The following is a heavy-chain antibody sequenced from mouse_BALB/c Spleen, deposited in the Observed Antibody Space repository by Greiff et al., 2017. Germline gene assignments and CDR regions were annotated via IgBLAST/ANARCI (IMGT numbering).Heavy chain of an antibody. CDR1: GFTFSSYA. CDR2: ISSGGSYT. CDR3: ARQGYYGSSPYFDV. D-gene: IGHD1-1*01. V-gene: IGHV5-9-3*01. J-gene: IGHJ1*01. Sequence: EVQLVESGGGLVKPGGSLKLSCAASGFTFSSYAMSWVRQTPEKRLEWVATISSGGSYTYYPDSVKGRFTISRDNAKNTLYLQMSSLRSEDTAMYYCARQGYYGSSPYFDVWGAGTTVTVSS.